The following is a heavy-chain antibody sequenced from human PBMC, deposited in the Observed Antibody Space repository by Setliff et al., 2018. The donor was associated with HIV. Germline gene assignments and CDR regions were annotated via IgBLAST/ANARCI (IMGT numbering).Heavy chain of an antibody. Sequence: GGSLRLSCTASGFTFDDYAMYWVRQAPGKALEWVSLIEWHGGRTFYADSVEGRFTISRDNTENSLYLQLHSLRPDDTAFYYCVKTTGSVLGTYYFDLWGQGTLVTVSS. CDR3: VKTTGSVLGTYYFDL. V-gene: IGHV3-43D*04. CDR1: GFTFDDYA. CDR2: IEWHGGRT. D-gene: IGHD3-16*01. J-gene: IGHJ4*02.